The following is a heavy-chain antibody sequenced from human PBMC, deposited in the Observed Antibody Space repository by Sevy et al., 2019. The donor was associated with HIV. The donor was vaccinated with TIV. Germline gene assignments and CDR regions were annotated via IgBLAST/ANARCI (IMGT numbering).Heavy chain of an antibody. Sequence: SETLSLTCTVSGVSINSDHWNWIRQPPGKGLEWVGYVYYTGGTNYNPSLMNRVTITVDRTKNQFSLKLTSVTAADTAVYDCARRNDFDIWGQGTMVTVSS. CDR2: VYYTGGT. CDR1: GVSINSDH. CDR3: ARRNDFDI. J-gene: IGHJ3*02. V-gene: IGHV4-59*08.